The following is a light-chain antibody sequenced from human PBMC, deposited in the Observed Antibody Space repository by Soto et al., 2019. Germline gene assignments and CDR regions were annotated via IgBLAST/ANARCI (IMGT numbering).Light chain of an antibody. CDR1: SSDVGAYDL. J-gene: IGLJ2*01. CDR3: CSYAGSYTLV. Sequence: QAVLTQPASVSGSPGQSITISCTGTSSDVGAYDLVSWYQHHPGKVPKLIIYEATKWPSGVSHRFSGSKSGSTASLTISGLQAEDEADYYCCSYAGSYTLVFGGGTQLTVL. V-gene: IGLV2-23*01. CDR2: EAT.